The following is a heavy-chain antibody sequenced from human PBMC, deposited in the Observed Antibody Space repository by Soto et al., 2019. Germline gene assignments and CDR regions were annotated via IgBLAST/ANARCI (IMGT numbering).Heavy chain of an antibody. CDR1: GYTFTSYG. V-gene: IGHV1-18*04. CDR2: ISAYNGNT. J-gene: IGHJ4*02. D-gene: IGHD3-22*01. CDR3: ATESLHYYDSSGYTFDY. Sequence: ASVKVSCKASGYTFTSYGISWLRQAPGQGLEWMGWISAYNGNTNYAQKLQGRVTMTTDTSTSTAYMELRSLRSDDTAVYYCATESLHYYDSSGYTFDYWGQGTLVTVSS.